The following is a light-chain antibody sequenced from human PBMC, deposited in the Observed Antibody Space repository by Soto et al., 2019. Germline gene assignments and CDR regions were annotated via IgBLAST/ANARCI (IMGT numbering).Light chain of an antibody. CDR3: QQYHIWPPQYT. CDR1: QTIASN. CDR2: GAS. V-gene: IGKV3-15*01. Sequence: EIVMTQSPASLSVSPGEGATLSCRASQTIASNLAWYQQKPGQAPRLLIHGASTRATGVPARFSCSGSGTDFALTISSLQSEDFAVYYCQQYHIWPPQYTFGQGTKLQIK. J-gene: IGKJ2*01.